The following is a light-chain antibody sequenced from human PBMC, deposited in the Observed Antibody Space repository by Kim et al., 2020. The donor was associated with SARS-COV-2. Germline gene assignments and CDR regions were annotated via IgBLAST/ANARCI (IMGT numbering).Light chain of an antibody. J-gene: IGKJ5*01. V-gene: IGKV3-20*01. Sequence: EIVLTQYPGTLSLSPGERATLSCRASQSVTSTYLAWYQQKAGQAPRLLIYDASSRATGIPDRFSGSGSGTDFSLTISRLEPEDFAVYFCQQYTSSPFTFGHGTRLEIK. CDR1: QSVTSTY. CDR3: QQYTSSPFT. CDR2: DAS.